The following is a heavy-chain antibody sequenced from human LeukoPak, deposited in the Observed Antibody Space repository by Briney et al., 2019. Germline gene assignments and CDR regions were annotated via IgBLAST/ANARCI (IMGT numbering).Heavy chain of an antibody. V-gene: IGHV4-61*10. CDR3: ARFYYGDYYFDY. CDR1: GGSISSGSYY. CDR2: IYYSGTT. Sequence: PSETLSLTCTVSGGSISSGSYYWSWIRQPAGKGLEWIGRIYYSGTTNYNPSLKSRVTMSVDTSNNQFSLRLSSVTAADTAVYYCARFYYGDYYFDYWGQGTLVTVSS. D-gene: IGHD4-17*01. J-gene: IGHJ4*02.